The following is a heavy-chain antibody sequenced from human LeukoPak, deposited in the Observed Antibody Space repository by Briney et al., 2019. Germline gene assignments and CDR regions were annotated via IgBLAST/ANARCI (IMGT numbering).Heavy chain of an antibody. V-gene: IGHV3-23*01. J-gene: IGHJ4*02. CDR3: AKGAEIDH. CDR1: GFNFNNFA. CDR2: ITGTADTT. Sequence: PGGSLRLSCAASGFNFNNFAMSWVRQAPGKGPEWLSAITGTADTTYYTESVKGPFTISRDYSKSMVYLQMNSLRVEDTGIYYCAKGAEIDHWGQGTLVTVSS.